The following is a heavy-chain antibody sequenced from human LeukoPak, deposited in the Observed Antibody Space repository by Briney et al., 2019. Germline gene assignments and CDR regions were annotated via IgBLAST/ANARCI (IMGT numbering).Heavy chain of an antibody. J-gene: IGHJ5*02. V-gene: IGHV3-23*01. D-gene: IGHD3-10*01. Sequence: PGGSLSLSCEGSGFTFSSYAMTWVRQAPGKGLEWVSGISGSGGSTNYADSVKGRFTISRDNAKNTLCLQMNSLRAEDTAVYYCAKGVRGVITWFDPWGQGTLVTVSS. CDR3: AKGVRGVITWFDP. CDR2: ISGSGGST. CDR1: GFTFSSYA.